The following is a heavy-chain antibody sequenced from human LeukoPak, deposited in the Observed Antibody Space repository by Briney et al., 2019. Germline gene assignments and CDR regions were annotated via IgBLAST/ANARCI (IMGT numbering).Heavy chain of an antibody. D-gene: IGHD1-26*01. Sequence: VASVKVSCKASGYIFTDYWVRQVPGQGPEWMGWINPNSGGTNYAQKFQGWVTMTRDTSISTTYMELSRLRSDDTAVYYCARDGGSYGLNAFDIWGQGTMVTVSS. CDR3: ARDGGSYGLNAFDI. V-gene: IGHV1-2*04. CDR2: INPNSGGT. CDR1: GYIFTDY. J-gene: IGHJ3*02.